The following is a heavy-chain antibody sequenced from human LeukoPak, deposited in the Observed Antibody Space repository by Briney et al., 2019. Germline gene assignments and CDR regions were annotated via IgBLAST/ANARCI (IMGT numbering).Heavy chain of an antibody. J-gene: IGHJ4*02. D-gene: IGHD4-17*01. V-gene: IGHV3-21*01. CDR1: GFTFNSY. Sequence: RRSLRLSCAASGFTFNSYMNWVRQAPGKGLEWVSSISSTSSYIYYADSVKGRFTISRDNAKNSLYLQMNSLRADDTAVYYCARPHDYGDYGGYDYWGQGTLVTVSS. CDR3: ARPHDYGDYGGYDY. CDR2: ISSTSSYI.